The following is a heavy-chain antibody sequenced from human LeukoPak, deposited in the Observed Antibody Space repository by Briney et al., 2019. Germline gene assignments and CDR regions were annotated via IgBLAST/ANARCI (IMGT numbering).Heavy chain of an antibody. CDR2: IIPIFGTA. V-gene: IGHV1-69*13. Sequence: ASVKVSCKATGGTFSSYAISWVRQAPGQGLEWMGRIIPIFGTANYAQKFQGRVTITPDESTSTAYMELSSLRSEDTAVYYCARGKYYGSELREFDYWGQGTLVTVSS. D-gene: IGHD3-10*01. J-gene: IGHJ4*02. CDR1: GGTFSSYA. CDR3: ARGKYYGSELREFDY.